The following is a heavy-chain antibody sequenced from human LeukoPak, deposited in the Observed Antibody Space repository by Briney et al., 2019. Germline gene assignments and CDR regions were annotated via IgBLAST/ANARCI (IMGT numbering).Heavy chain of an antibody. CDR2: ISSSGSTI. Sequence: GGSLRLSCAASGFTFSDYYMSCIRQAPGKGLEWVSYISSSGSTIYYADSVKGRFTISRDNAKNSLYLQMNSLRAEDTAVYYCATSGYSYGIDSDYWGQGTLVTVSS. CDR3: ATSGYSYGIDSDY. J-gene: IGHJ4*02. V-gene: IGHV3-11*01. D-gene: IGHD5-18*01. CDR1: GFTFSDYY.